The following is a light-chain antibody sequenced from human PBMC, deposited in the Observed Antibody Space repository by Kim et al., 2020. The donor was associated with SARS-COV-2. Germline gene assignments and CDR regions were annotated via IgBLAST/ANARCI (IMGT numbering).Light chain of an antibody. J-gene: IGKJ1*01. CDR2: KAS. V-gene: IGKV1-5*03. Sequence: DIQMTQSPSILSASVGDTLTITCRASQNVQNWVAWYQQKPGQVPKLLVEKASHLQSGVPPRFSGSGFGSHFTLTITTLQPDDVAIYYCQQYHTGSTFGQGTKVDI. CDR1: QNVQNW. CDR3: QQYHTGST.